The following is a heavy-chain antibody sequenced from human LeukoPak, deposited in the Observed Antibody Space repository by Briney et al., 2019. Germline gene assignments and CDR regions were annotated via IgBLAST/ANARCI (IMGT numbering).Heavy chain of an antibody. D-gene: IGHD4-23*01. Sequence: SETLSLTCTVSGGSISSYYWSWIRQPPGKGLGWIGYIYYSGSTNYNPSLKSRVTISVDTSKNQFSLKLSSVTAADTAVYYCARTVVTPYFDYWGQGTLVTVSS. CDR3: ARTVVTPYFDY. V-gene: IGHV4-59*01. CDR1: GGSISSYY. CDR2: IYYSGST. J-gene: IGHJ4*02.